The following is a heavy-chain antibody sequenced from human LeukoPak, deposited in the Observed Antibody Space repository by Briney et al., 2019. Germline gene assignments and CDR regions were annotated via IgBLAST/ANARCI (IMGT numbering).Heavy chain of an antibody. CDR3: AREGCSSTSCPDSFDY. CDR1: GGSISSSSYY. J-gene: IGHJ4*02. V-gene: IGHV4-39*07. D-gene: IGHD2-2*01. Sequence: PSETLSLTCTVSGGSISSSSYYWGWIRQPPGKGLEWIGSIYYSGSTYYNPSLKSRVTISVDTSKNQFSLKLSSVTAADTAVYYCAREGCSSTSCPDSFDYWGQGTLVTVSS. CDR2: IYYSGST.